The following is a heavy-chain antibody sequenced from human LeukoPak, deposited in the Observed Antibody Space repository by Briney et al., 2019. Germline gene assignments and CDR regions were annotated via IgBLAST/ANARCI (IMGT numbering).Heavy chain of an antibody. CDR1: RFSFSAYP. J-gene: IGHJ4*02. Sequence: TGGSLRLSCEASRFSFSAYPMGWVRRAPGKGLEWVSSISSSSSYIYYADSVKGRFTISRDNAKNSLYLQMNSLRAEDTAVYYCAREGPSHSGYTNWGQGTLVTVSS. V-gene: IGHV3-21*01. D-gene: IGHD5-12*01. CDR2: ISSSSSYI. CDR3: AREGPSHSGYTN.